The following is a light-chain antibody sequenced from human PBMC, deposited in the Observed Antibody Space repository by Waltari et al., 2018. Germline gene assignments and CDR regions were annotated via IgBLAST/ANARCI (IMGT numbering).Light chain of an antibody. CDR3: QQYDSFSYT. V-gene: IGKV1-5*03. Sequence: DIQMTQSPSPLPASVGDRVTITCRASQSIGSWLAWYQQKPGKAPNLLIYEASNLESGVPSRFTGSGSGTEFTLTINSLQPDDFATYYCQQYDSFSYTFGQGTKVQIK. J-gene: IGKJ2*01. CDR1: QSIGSW. CDR2: EAS.